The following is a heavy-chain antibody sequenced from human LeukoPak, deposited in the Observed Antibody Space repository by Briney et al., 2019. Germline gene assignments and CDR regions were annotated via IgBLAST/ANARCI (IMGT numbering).Heavy chain of an antibody. CDR2: IYYSGST. CDR3: ARGPNYVWGSYRYFDY. D-gene: IGHD3-16*02. CDR1: GGSISSGDYY. V-gene: IGHV4-30-4*01. J-gene: IGHJ4*02. Sequence: KSSETLSLTCTVSGGSISSGDYYWSWIRQPPGKGLEWIGYIYYSGSTYYNPSLKSRVTISVSMSKNQFSLKLSSVTAADTAVYYCARGPNYVWGSYRYFDYWGQGTLVTVSS.